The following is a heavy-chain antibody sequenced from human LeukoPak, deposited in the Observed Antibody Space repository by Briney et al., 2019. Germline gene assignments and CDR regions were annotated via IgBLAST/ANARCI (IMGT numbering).Heavy chain of an antibody. CDR2: ISGSGGST. CDR1: GFSFSSYA. D-gene: IGHD4-17*01. CDR3: AKPIMTTVTTLGLYFDY. J-gene: IGHJ4*02. V-gene: IGHV3-23*01. Sequence: GGSLRLSCATSGFSFSSYAMSWVRQAPGKGLEWVSAISGSGGSTYYVDSVKGRFTISRDNSKNTLYLQMNSLRAEDTAVYYCAKPIMTTVTTLGLYFDYWGQGALVTVSS.